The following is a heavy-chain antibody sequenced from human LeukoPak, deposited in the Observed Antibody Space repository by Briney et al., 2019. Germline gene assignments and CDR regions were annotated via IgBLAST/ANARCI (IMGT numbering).Heavy chain of an antibody. V-gene: IGHV3-23*01. CDR1: GFSFNIYA. D-gene: IGHD4-17*01. Sequence: PGGSLRLSCAASGFSFNIYAMSWVPQAPGEGLEWVAAIDRRGGSTFYAHSVKGRFTISKDNSKNTLYLQINSLRVDDTAIYYCARGSHGEHDSWGQGTLVTVSS. J-gene: IGHJ5*01. CDR2: IDRRGGST. CDR3: ARGSHGEHDS.